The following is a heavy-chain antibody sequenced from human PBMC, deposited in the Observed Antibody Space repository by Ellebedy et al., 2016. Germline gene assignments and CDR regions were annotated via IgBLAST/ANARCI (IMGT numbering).Heavy chain of an antibody. CDR3: AKSAADSSSWYNWFNP. CDR1: GFTFSSYA. Sequence: GESLKISXAASGFTFSSYAMSWVRQAPGKGLEWVSAISGSGGSTYYADSVKGRFTISRDNSKNTLYLQMNSLRAEDTAVYYCAKSAADSSSWYNWFNPWGQGTLVTVSS. V-gene: IGHV3-23*01. J-gene: IGHJ5*02. D-gene: IGHD6-13*01. CDR2: ISGSGGST.